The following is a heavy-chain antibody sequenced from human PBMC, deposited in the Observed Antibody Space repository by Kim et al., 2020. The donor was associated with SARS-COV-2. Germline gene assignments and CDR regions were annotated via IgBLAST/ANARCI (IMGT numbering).Heavy chain of an antibody. CDR3: ARVPSRGPNSLVLWF. V-gene: IGHV3-48*04. D-gene: IGHD3-10*01. CDR2: ISSSSSTI. CDR1: GFTFSSYS. Sequence: GGSLRLSCAASGFTFSSYSMNWVRQAPGKGLEWVSYISSSSSTIYYADSVKGRFTISRDNAKNSLYLQMNSLRAEDTAVYYCARVPSRGPNSLVLWFGGQGTLVTVSS. J-gene: IGHJ4*02.